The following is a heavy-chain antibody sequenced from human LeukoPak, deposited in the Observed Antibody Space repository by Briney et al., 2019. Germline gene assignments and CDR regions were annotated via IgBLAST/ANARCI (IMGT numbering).Heavy chain of an antibody. Sequence: PSETLSLTCTVSGGSISSSSYYWSWIRQPPGKGLEWIGYIYYSGSTNYNPSLKSRVTIPVDTSKNQFFLKLSSVTAADTAVYYCASNYYDSSGYYSWGQGTLVTVSS. J-gene: IGHJ4*02. V-gene: IGHV4-61*05. D-gene: IGHD3-22*01. CDR2: IYYSGST. CDR1: GGSISSSSYY. CDR3: ASNYYDSSGYYS.